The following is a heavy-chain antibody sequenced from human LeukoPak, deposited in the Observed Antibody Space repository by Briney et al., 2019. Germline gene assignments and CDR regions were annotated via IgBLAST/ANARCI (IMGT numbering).Heavy chain of an antibody. Sequence: SETLSLTCTVSGGSISSGGYYWSWIRQPPGKGLEWIGYIYHSGSTYYNPSLKSRVTISVDRSKNQFSLKLSSVTAADTAVYYCARPLWGSGWYQDAFDIWGQGTMVTVSS. V-gene: IGHV4-30-2*01. CDR3: ARPLWGSGWYQDAFDI. J-gene: IGHJ3*02. CDR2: IYHSGST. D-gene: IGHD6-19*01. CDR1: GGSISSGGYY.